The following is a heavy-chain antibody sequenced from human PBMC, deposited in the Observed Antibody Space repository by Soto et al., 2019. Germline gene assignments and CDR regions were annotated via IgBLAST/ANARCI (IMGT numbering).Heavy chain of an antibody. CDR2: ISGSGGST. D-gene: IGHD2-2*01. CDR1: GFTFSSYA. Sequence: PGGSLRLSCAASGFTFSSYAMSWVRQAPGKGLEWVSAISGSGGSTYYADSVKGRFTISRDNSKNTLYLQMNSLRAEDTAVYYCAKEPIVVPAATSNWFDPWGQGTLVTVSS. J-gene: IGHJ5*02. V-gene: IGHV3-23*01. CDR3: AKEPIVVPAATSNWFDP.